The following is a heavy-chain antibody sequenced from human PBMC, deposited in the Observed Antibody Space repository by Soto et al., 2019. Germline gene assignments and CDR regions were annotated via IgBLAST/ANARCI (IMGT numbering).Heavy chain of an antibody. CDR2: ISGSGDST. Sequence: EVQLLESGGGFGQPGGSLRLSCAASGFTFTNHAMSWVRQAPGKGLEWVSAISGSGDSTYYAESVKGRFTISRDNSKNTLYRQMNSLGAEDTAVYYCASRNYYESSGYYYWYYFAFWGQGTLVTVSS. CDR1: GFTFTNHA. D-gene: IGHD3-22*01. V-gene: IGHV3-23*01. CDR3: ASRNYYESSGYYYWYYFAF. J-gene: IGHJ4*02.